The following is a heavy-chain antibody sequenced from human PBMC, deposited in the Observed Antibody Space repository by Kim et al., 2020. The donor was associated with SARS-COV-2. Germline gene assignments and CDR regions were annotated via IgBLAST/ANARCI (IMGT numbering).Heavy chain of an antibody. CDR3: ARGRHGYGDFDH. CDR1: GFTVATNY. V-gene: IGHV3-53*01. D-gene: IGHD2-2*03. Sequence: GGSLRLSCTASGFTVATNYMTWVRQAPGKGLEWVSVIYIGGGTDYADSVKGRFTISIDNSKNTLYLQMNSLRAEDSAVYYCARGRHGYGDFDHWGQGTLVTVSS. J-gene: IGHJ4*02. CDR2: IYIGGGT.